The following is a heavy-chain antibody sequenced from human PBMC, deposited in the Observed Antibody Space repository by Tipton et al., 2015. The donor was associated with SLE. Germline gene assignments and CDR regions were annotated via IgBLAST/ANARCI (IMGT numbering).Heavy chain of an antibody. CDR2: INHSGST. V-gene: IGHV4-34*01. Sequence: TLSLTCAVYGGSFSGYYWSWIRQPPGKGLEWIGEINHSGSTNYNPSLKSRVTISVDTSKNPFSLKLSSVTAADTAVYYCAGVSRHAFEIWGQGTMVTVSS. CDR3: AGVSRHAFEI. D-gene: IGHD5/OR15-5a*01. CDR1: GGSFSGYY. J-gene: IGHJ3*02.